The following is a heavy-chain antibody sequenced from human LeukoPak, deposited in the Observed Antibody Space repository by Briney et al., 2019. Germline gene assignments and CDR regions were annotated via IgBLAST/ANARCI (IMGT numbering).Heavy chain of an antibody. CDR2: INHSGST. CDR1: GGSFSGYY. V-gene: IGHV4-34*01. Sequence: SETLSLTCAVYGGSFSGYYWSWIRQPPGKGLEWIGEINHSGSTNYNPSLKSRVTISVDASKNQFSLKLSSVTAADTAVYYCASLVIGSGYYYYYGMDVWGQGTTVTVSS. CDR3: ASLVIGSGYYYYYGMDV. J-gene: IGHJ6*02. D-gene: IGHD3-16*02.